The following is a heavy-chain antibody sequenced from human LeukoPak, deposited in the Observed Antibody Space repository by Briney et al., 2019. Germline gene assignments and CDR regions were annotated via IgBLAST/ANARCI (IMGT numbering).Heavy chain of an antibody. D-gene: IGHD6-13*01. V-gene: IGHV4-59*01. CDR1: GGSISSYY. J-gene: IGHJ4*02. CDR2: IYYSGST. Sequence: SETLSLTCTVSGGSISSYYWSWIRQPPGKGLEWIGYIYYSGSTNYNPSLKGRVTISVDTSKNQFSLKLSSVTAADTAVYYCARRSSWYYFDYWGQGTLVTVSS. CDR3: ARRSSWYYFDY.